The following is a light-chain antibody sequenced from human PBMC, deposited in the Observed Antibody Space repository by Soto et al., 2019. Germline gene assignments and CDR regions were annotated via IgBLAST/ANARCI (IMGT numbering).Light chain of an antibody. CDR1: QRVTSSC. Sequence: EIVLAQSPGTLSLSPGERATITCTASQRVTSSCLAWYQRKPGQGPRLRIHTSTIRATDIPDRFSGSGSGTHFTLTVGRLEPAVVSVDYCQQCGGAHLVGFGPRTRVDI. CDR3: QQCGGAHLVG. V-gene: IGKV3-20*01. J-gene: IGKJ3*01. CDR2: TST.